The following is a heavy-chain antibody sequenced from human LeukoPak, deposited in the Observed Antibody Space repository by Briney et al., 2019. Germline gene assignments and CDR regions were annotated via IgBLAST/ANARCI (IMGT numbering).Heavy chain of an antibody. D-gene: IGHD2-15*01. Sequence: SETLSLTCTVSGGSISGFYWSWIRQPPGKGLEWFGYIYYTGSTNYNPSLKSRVTISVDTSKNQFSLRLTSVTAADTAVYYCARVASPVPDYWGQGTLVTVSP. V-gene: IGHV4-59*08. CDR2: IYYTGST. CDR3: ARVASPVPDY. CDR1: GGSISGFY. J-gene: IGHJ4*02.